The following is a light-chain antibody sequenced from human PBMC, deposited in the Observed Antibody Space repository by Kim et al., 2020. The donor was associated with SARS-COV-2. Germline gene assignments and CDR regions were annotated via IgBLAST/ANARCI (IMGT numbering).Light chain of an antibody. Sequence: SLSAGERATLSCRARQSVSSYVAWYQQKPGQATRLLIYDASNRATGIPARFSGSGSGTDFTLTISSLEPEDFAVYYCQQRSTTITFGQGTRLEIK. CDR2: DAS. CDR1: QSVSSY. V-gene: IGKV3-11*01. J-gene: IGKJ5*01. CDR3: QQRSTTIT.